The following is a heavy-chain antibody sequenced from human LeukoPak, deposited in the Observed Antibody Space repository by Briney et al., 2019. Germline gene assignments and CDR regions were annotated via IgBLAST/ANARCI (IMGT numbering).Heavy chain of an antibody. Sequence: SESLSLTCTVSGGSISSGSYYWSWIRQPAGKGLEWIGRIYTSGSTNYNPSLKSRVTISVDTSKNQFSLKLSSVTAADTAVYYCARARHDYVSYFDYWGQGTLVTVSS. CDR2: IYTSGST. CDR1: GGSISSGSYY. J-gene: IGHJ4*02. CDR3: ARARHDYVSYFDY. V-gene: IGHV4-61*02. D-gene: IGHD3-16*01.